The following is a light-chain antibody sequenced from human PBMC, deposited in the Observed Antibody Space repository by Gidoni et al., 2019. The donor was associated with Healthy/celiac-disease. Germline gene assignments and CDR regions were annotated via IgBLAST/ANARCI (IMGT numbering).Light chain of an antibody. V-gene: IGKV3-20*01. Sequence: EIVLTQSPGTLSLSPGERAALSCRASQSVSSSYLAWYQQKPVQAPRLLIYGASSRATGIPDRFSGSGSGTDFNLNISRLEHEDFGVYYCQQYGSSPYTFGQGTKLEIK. J-gene: IGKJ2*01. CDR1: QSVSSSY. CDR2: GAS. CDR3: QQYGSSPYT.